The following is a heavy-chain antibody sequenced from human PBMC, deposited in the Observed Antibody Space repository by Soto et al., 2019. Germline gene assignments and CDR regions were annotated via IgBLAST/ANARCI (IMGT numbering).Heavy chain of an antibody. D-gene: IGHD3-3*01. CDR3: ARGQRFSDWFDP. CDR2: IYSSGST. CDR1: GGAISTYY. J-gene: IGHJ5*02. Sequence: SETLSLTCTVSGGAISTYYWTWIRQPAGKGLEWIGRIYSSGSTKYNPSLQSRVTMSLDTSNNQFSLGLTSVTAADTAVYYCARGQRFSDWFDPWGHGTLVTVSS. V-gene: IGHV4-4*07.